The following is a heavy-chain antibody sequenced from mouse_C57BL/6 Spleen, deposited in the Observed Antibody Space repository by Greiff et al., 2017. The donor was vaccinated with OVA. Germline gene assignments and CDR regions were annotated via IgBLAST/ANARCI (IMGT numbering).Heavy chain of an antibody. J-gene: IGHJ3*01. CDR3: ARQDGSSYDWFAY. D-gene: IGHD1-1*01. CDR2: LDPSDSYP. V-gene: IGHV1-50*01. CDR1: GYTFTSYW. Sequence: QVQLQQPGAELVKPGASVKLSCKASGYTFTSYWMKWVKQRPGQGLEWIGELDPSDSYPNYNQKFKGQANLSVDTSSRTAYMQLSSLTSEDSAVYYCARQDGSSYDWFAYWGQGTLVTVSA.